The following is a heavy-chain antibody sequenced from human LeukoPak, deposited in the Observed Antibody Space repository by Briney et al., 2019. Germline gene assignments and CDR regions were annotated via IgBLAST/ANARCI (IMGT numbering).Heavy chain of an antibody. D-gene: IGHD3-16*01. Sequence: PGGSLRLSCAASGFTFSSYWMSWVRQAPGKGLEGVANIKQDGSEKYYVDSVKGRFTISRDNAKNSLYLQMNSLRAEDTALYYCARLSGFYDYVWGSYDRAFNIWGQGTMVTVSS. CDR1: GFTFSSYW. CDR2: IKQDGSEK. V-gene: IGHV3-7*01. J-gene: IGHJ3*02. CDR3: ARLSGFYDYVWGSYDRAFNI.